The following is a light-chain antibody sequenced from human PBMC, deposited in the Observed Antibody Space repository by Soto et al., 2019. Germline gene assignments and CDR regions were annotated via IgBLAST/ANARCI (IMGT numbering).Light chain of an antibody. Sequence: QSALTQPASVSGSPGQSITISCTGTSSDVGCYNYVSWYQQHPGKAPKLMIYEVSNRPSGVSNRFSGSKSGNTASLTISGLQAEDEADYYCSSYTSSSTLVFGGGTKLT. CDR2: EVS. J-gene: IGLJ3*02. CDR1: SSDVGCYNY. V-gene: IGLV2-14*01. CDR3: SSYTSSSTLV.